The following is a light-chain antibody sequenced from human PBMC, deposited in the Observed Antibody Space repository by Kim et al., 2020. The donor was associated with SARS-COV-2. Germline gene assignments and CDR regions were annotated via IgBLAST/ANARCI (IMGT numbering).Light chain of an antibody. Sequence: QTVVTQEPSFSVSPGGTVTLTCGLCSGSVSTNSYPSWYQQTPGQAPRTLVYRTDTRSSGVPDRFSGSILGSKAALTITGAQADDESDYYCVLYMGNGIWMFGGGTQLTVL. CDR1: SGSVSTNSY. J-gene: IGLJ3*02. CDR3: VLYMGNGIWM. CDR2: RTD. V-gene: IGLV8-61*01.